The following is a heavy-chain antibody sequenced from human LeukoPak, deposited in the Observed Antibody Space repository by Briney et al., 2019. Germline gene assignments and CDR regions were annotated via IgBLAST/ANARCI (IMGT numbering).Heavy chain of an antibody. CDR2: ISGSGGST. D-gene: IGHD3-16*01. V-gene: IGHV3-23*01. Sequence: GGSLRLSCAASGFTFSSYAMSWVRQAPGKGLEWVSAISGSGGSTYYADSVKGRFTISRDNAKNSLYLQMNSLRAEDTAVYYCARDNPIITLGGVTAIFASWGQGTLVTVSS. CDR3: ARDNPIITLGGVTAIFAS. J-gene: IGHJ4*02. CDR1: GFTFSSYA.